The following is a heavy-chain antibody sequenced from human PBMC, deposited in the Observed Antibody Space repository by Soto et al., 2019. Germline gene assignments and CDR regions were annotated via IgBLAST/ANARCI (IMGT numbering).Heavy chain of an antibody. CDR2: ISAYNGNT. CDR3: ERGGTPIDY. Sequence: QVQLVQSGAEVKKPGASVKVSCKASGYTFTNFGISWVRQAPGQGLEWMGWISAYNGNTNYAQKFQGRVTMTTDTPTSTAYMEVRSLRFDDTAVYYCERGGTPIDYWGQGTLVTVSS. D-gene: IGHD3-16*01. CDR1: GYTFTNFG. V-gene: IGHV1-18*01. J-gene: IGHJ4*02.